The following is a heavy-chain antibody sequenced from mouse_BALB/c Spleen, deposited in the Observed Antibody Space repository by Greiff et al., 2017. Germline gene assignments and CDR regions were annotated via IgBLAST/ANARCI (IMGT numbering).Heavy chain of an antibody. CDR1: GYTFTSYV. CDR3: AREITTVVARNAMDY. J-gene: IGHJ4*01. CDR2: INPYNDGT. D-gene: IGHD1-1*01. V-gene: IGHV1-14*01. Sequence: EVQLQQSGPELVKPGASVKMSCKASGYTFTSYVMHWVKQKPGQGLEWIGYINPYNDGTKYNEKFKGKATLTSDKSSSTAYMELSSLTSEDSAVYDCAREITTVVARNAMDYWGQGNSVTVSS.